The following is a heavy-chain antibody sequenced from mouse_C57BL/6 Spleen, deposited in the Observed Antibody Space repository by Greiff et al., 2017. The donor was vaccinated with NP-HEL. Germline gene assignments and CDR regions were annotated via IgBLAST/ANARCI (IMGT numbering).Heavy chain of an antibody. CDR2: IYPGNSDT. Sequence: VQLKESGTVLARPGASVKMSCKTSGYTFTSYWMHWVKQRPGQGLEWIGAIYPGNSDTSYNQKFKGKAKLTAVTSASTAYMELSSLTNEDSAVYYCTRPITTVVATKWYFDVWGTGTTVTVSS. CDR3: TRPITTVVATKWYFDV. J-gene: IGHJ1*03. D-gene: IGHD1-1*01. CDR1: GYTFTSYW. V-gene: IGHV1-5*01.